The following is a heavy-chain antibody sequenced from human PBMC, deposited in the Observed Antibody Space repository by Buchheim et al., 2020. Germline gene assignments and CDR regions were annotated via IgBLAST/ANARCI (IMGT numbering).Heavy chain of an antibody. V-gene: IGHV1-8*01. CDR2: MNPNSGNT. CDR3: ARALVGYNWNYFSYYGMDV. J-gene: IGHJ6*02. D-gene: IGHD1-7*01. CDR1: GYTFTSYD. Sequence: QVQLVQSGAEVKKPGASVKVSCKASGYTFTSYDINWVRQATGQGLEWMGWMNPNSGNTGSAQKFQGRVTMTRNTSISTAYMELSSLRSDDTAVYYCARALVGYNWNYFSYYGMDVWGQGTT.